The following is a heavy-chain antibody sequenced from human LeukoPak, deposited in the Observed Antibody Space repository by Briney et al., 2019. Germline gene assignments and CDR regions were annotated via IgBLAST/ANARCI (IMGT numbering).Heavy chain of an antibody. J-gene: IGHJ4*02. CDR3: ASVPRGPDIAAAGTPGSYYFDY. D-gene: IGHD6-13*01. CDR2: IYHSGGT. V-gene: IGHV4-4*02. Sequence: SETLSLTSAVSGGSISSSNWWSWVRQPPGKGLEWIGEIYHSGGTNYNPSLKSRVTISVDKSKNQFSLKLSSVTAADTAVYYCASVPRGPDIAAAGTPGSYYFDYWGQGTLVTVSS. CDR1: GGSISSSNW.